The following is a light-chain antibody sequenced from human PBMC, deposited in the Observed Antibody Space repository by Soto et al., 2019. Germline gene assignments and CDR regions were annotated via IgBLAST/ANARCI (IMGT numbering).Light chain of an antibody. J-gene: IGLJ3*02. V-gene: IGLV2-23*01. CDR2: EGS. CDR1: SSDVGSYNL. CDR3: CSYAGSRV. Sequence: QSALTQPASVSGSLGQSITISCTGTSSDVGSYNLVSWYQQHPGKAPKLMIYEGSKRPSGVSSRFSGSKSGNTASLTISGLQAEDEADYYCCSYAGSRVFGGGTKVTVL.